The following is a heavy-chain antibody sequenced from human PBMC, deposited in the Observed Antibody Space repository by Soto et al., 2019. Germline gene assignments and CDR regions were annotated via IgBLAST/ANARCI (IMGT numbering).Heavy chain of an antibody. CDR3: ARDTGALIWFREVDYGMDV. V-gene: IGHV1-18*01. D-gene: IGHD3-10*01. CDR1: GYTFTGYG. Sequence: QVQLVQSGAEVKKPGASVKVSCRASGYTFTGYGISWVRQAPGQGLEWMGWVSAYNGNTNYVQKVQGRVTMTTDSSTSTAVMELRSLRFDDTAVYYCARDTGALIWFREVDYGMDVWGLGTTVTVSS. J-gene: IGHJ6*02. CDR2: VSAYNGNT.